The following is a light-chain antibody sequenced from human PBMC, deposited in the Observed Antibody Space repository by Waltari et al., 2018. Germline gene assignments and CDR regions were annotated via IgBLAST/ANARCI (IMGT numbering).Light chain of an antibody. V-gene: IGLV1-40*01. J-gene: IGLJ3*02. CDR2: VNS. CDR3: QSYDSSLSGSV. Sequence: QSGLTQPPSVSGAPGQRVTISCTGSSSNIGAGYDVHWYQLLPGTAPKLLIYVNSNRPSGVPDRFPGSKSGTSASLAITGLQAEDEADYYCQSYDSSLSGSVFGGGTKLTVL. CDR1: SSNIGAGYD.